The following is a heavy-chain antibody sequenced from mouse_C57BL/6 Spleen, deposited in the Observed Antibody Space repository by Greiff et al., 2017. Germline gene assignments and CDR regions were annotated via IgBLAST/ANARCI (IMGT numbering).Heavy chain of an antibody. CDR2: IDPNSGGT. CDR3: AREGLTTVVTPDY. D-gene: IGHD1-1*01. J-gene: IGHJ2*01. CDR1: GYTFTRYW. V-gene: IGHV1-72*01. Sequence: VQLQQPGAELVKPGASVKLSCKASGYTFTRYWMHWVTQRPGRGLAWIGRIDPNSGGTKYNEKFKSKATLTVDKPSSTADMQLSSLTSEDSSVYYSAREGLTTVVTPDYWGQGTTLTVSS.